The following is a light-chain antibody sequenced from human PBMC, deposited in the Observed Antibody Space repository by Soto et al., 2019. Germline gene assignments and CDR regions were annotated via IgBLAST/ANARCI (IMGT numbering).Light chain of an antibody. J-gene: IGLJ2*01. CDR1: SSNIGAGYA. CDR2: LNN. CDR3: QSYDSGLRV. V-gene: IGLV1-40*01. Sequence: QSVLTQPPSVSGAPGQRVTISCTGSSSNIGAGYAVHWYQQLPGTAPKLLIYLNNNRPSGVPDRFSASKSGTSASLAITGLQADDEADFYCQSYDSGLRVFGGGTKLTVL.